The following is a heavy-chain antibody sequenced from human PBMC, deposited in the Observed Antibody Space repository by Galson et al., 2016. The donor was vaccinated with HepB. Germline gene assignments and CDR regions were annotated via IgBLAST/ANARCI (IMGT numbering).Heavy chain of an antibody. CDR3: AKDVDTGFGGVFDS. D-gene: IGHD3-10*01. V-gene: IGHV3-9*01. Sequence: SLRLSCAVSGFAFDDYAMHWVRQAPGKGLEWVSGVTWNSGSTGYAASVKGRFTISRDNAKNSLYLQMNSLRPEDTALYYCAKDVDTGFGGVFDSWGQGTLVTVPS. J-gene: IGHJ4*02. CDR2: VTWNSGST. CDR1: GFAFDDYA.